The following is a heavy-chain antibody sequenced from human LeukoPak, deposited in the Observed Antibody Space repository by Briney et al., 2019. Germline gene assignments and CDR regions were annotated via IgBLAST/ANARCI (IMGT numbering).Heavy chain of an antibody. CDR3: ARSSYYAPLDY. V-gene: IGHV4-30-4*08. Sequence: SETLSLTXTVSGGSISSGDYYWSGIRQPPGKGLEWIGYIYYSGSTYYNPSLKSRVTISVDTSKNQFSLKLSSVTAADTAVYYCARSSYYAPLDYWGQGTLVTVSS. CDR2: IYYSGST. CDR1: GGSISSGDYY. J-gene: IGHJ4*02. D-gene: IGHD2/OR15-2a*01.